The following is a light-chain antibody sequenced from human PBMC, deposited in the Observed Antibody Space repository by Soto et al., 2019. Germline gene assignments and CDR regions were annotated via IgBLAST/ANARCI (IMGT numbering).Light chain of an antibody. V-gene: IGKV1-39*01. J-gene: IGKJ4*01. CDR2: AAS. Sequence: DIRMTQSPSSLSASVGDRVTITCRASQSISSYLNWYQQKPGNAPKLLIYAASSVQSGVPSRFSGCGSGTESTLNISSLQPDDFATYCCQHSYWTPLTFGGGTKVEIK. CDR3: QHSYWTPLT. CDR1: QSISSY.